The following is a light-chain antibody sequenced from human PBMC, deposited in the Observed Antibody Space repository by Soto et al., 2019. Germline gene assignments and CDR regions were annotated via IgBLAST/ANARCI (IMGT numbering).Light chain of an antibody. CDR1: QSVGKY. Sequence: IVMTQSPATLSLSPGERATLSCRASQSVGKYLVWYQQKPGQAPRLLIYGASNRATGIPDRFSGSGSGTDFTLTISRLEPEDFAVYYCLQYNNWVPTFGQGTKVDIK. V-gene: IGKV3-11*01. J-gene: IGKJ1*01. CDR3: LQYNNWVPT. CDR2: GAS.